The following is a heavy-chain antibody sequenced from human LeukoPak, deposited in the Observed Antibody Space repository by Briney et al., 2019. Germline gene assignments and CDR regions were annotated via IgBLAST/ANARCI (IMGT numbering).Heavy chain of an antibody. CDR2: IYPRDGST. V-gene: IGHV1-46*01. Sequence: ASVKVSRKASGYSFTSNYIHWVRQAPGQGLEWMGMIYPRDGSTSYAQKFQGRVTVTRDTSTSTVHMELSGLRSDDTAVYYCASLGYCSGGSCYRSYYYYYGLDVWGQGTTVTVSS. J-gene: IGHJ6*02. D-gene: IGHD2-15*01. CDR3: ASLGYCSGGSCYRSYYYYYGLDV. CDR1: GYSFTSNY.